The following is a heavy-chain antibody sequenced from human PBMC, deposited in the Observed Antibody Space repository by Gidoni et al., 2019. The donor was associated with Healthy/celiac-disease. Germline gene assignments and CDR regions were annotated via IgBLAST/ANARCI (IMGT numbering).Heavy chain of an antibody. J-gene: IGHJ1*01. CDR2: ILYDGSNK. Sequence: QVQLVESGGGVVQPGRSLRLSCAAPGFTFSSYGMHWVRQAPGKGLEWVAVILYDGSNKYYADSVKGRFTISRDNSKNTLYLQMNSLRAEDTAVYYCAKDGGDHYGDYSVYFQHWGQGTLVTVSS. CDR3: AKDGGDHYGDYSVYFQH. D-gene: IGHD4-17*01. V-gene: IGHV3-30*18. CDR1: GFTFSSYG.